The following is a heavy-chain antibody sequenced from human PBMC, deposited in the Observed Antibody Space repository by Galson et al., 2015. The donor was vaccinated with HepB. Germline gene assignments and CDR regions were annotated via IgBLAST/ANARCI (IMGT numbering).Heavy chain of an antibody. V-gene: IGHV1-2*02. CDR3: ARGSLNDILTRHFLDRKDAFDI. D-gene: IGHD3-9*01. CDR2: INPNSGGT. CDR1: GYTFTGYY. J-gene: IGHJ3*02. Sequence: SVKVSCKASGYTFTGYYMHWVRQAPGQGLEWMGWINPNSGGTNYAQKFQGRVTMTRDTSISTAYMELSRLRSDDTAVYYCARGSLNDILTRHFLDRKDAFDIWGQGTMVTVSS.